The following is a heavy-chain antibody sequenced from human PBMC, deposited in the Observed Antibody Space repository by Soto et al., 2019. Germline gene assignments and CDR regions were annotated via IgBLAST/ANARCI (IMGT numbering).Heavy chain of an antibody. V-gene: IGHV4-31*03. D-gene: IGHD5-12*01. CDR2: IYYSGDT. CDR3: AREYSSPRRLHAY. J-gene: IGHJ4*01. CDR1: GDCISSGAYY. Sequence: SETLYLSCTVSGDCISSGAYYWSWIRQRPGKGLEWIGYIYYSGDTSYNPSLKSRVTISMHRSEKQFSLKLTSVTAADRAVYICAREYSSPRRLHAYRAQRTLVPVSS.